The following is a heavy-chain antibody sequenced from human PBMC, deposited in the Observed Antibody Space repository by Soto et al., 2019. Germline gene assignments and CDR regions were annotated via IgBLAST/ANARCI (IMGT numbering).Heavy chain of an antibody. V-gene: IGHV3-23*01. CDR1: GFTFSSYA. J-gene: IGHJ1*01. Sequence: GGSLRLSCAASGFTFSSYAMSWVRQAPGKGLEWVSTITGSGAGTYYADSVKGRFSISRDNSKNTLYLQMNSLRAEDTAVYYCAKFHDNRIFQHWGQGTLVTVSS. CDR2: ITGSGAGT. CDR3: AKFHDNRIFQH. D-gene: IGHD3-9*01.